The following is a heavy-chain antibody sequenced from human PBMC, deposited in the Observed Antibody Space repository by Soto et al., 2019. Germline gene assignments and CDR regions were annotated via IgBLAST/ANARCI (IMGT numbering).Heavy chain of an antibody. Sequence: QVQLVQSGAEVKKPGSSVKVSCKASGGTFSSYAISWVRQAPGQGLERMGGIIPIFGTANYAQKFQGRVTITADESTSTAYMELSSLRSEDTAVYFCARFGDGYNQVHPYFDYWGQGTLVTVSS. CDR3: ARFGDGYNQVHPYFDY. CDR2: IIPIFGTA. J-gene: IGHJ4*02. D-gene: IGHD3-16*01. V-gene: IGHV1-69*19. CDR1: GGTFSSYA.